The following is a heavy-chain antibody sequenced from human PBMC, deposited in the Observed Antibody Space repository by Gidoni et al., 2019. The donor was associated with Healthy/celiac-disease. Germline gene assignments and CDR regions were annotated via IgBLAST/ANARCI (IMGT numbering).Heavy chain of an antibody. D-gene: IGHD3-10*01. J-gene: IGHJ4*02. Sequence: QVQLQESGPGLVKPSETLSITCTVSGYSISSGYYWGWIRQPPGKGLEWIGSIYHSGSTYYNPSLNRRVTISVDTSKNQFSLKLSSVTAADTAVYYCAREGAILLWFGEMARWGQGTLVTVSS. V-gene: IGHV4-38-2*02. CDR1: GYSISSGYY. CDR2: IYHSGST. CDR3: AREGAILLWFGEMAR.